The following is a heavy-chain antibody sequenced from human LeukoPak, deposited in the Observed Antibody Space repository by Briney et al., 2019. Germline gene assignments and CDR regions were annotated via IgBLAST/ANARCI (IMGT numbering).Heavy chain of an antibody. CDR3: ARDKAYGDSEDY. CDR2: INQDGSEK. J-gene: IGHJ4*02. CDR1: GFTFNIYW. D-gene: IGHD4-17*01. V-gene: IGHV3-7*04. Sequence: PGGSLSLSCAPSGFTFNIYWMSWVRQAPGKGREWVANINQDGSEKYCVDSVKGRFTISRDNAKNSLYLHMKSLRAEDTAVYYCARDKAYGDSEDYWGQGTLVTVSS.